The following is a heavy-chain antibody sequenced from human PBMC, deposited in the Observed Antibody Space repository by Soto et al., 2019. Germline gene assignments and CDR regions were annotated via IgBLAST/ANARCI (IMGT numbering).Heavy chain of an antibody. D-gene: IGHD2-15*01. J-gene: IGHJ5*02. CDR1: GGSISSGDSY. CDR3: ASVTRYCSGGGCTPNWFDP. V-gene: IGHV4-30-4*01. CDR2: IYYTGST. Sequence: QVQLQESGPGLVKPSQTLSLTCTVSGGSISSGDSYWSWIRQPPGKGLEWIGYIYYTGSTYYSPSLKSRLTISINTSKNQFSLKLNSVTAADTAVYYCASVTRYCSGGGCTPNWFDPWGQGTLVTVS.